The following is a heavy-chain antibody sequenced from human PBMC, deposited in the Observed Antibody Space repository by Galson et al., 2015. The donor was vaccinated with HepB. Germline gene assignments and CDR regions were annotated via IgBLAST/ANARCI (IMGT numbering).Heavy chain of an antibody. CDR2: ISYDGSNK. J-gene: IGHJ4*02. V-gene: IGHV3-30*04. Sequence: SLRLSCAASGFTFSSYAMHWVRQAPGKGLEWVAVISYDGSNKYYADSVKGRFTISRDNSKNTLYLQMNSLRAEDTAVYYCASQPTVTTRGLDYWGQRTLVTVSS. D-gene: IGHD4-17*01. CDR3: ASQPTVTTRGLDY. CDR1: GFTFSSYA.